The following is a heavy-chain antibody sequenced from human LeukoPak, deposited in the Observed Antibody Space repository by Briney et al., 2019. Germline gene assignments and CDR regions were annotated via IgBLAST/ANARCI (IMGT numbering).Heavy chain of an antibody. Sequence: PSETLSLTCTVSGGSISSYYGSWIRQPPGKGLEWVWHMYYSGSANYNPSPKIRVTIPVDPYKNQFSLKLSPVPAADTAVYYCARHLQPRGWHDYWGQGTLVTVSS. CDR3: ARHLQPRGWHDY. J-gene: IGHJ4*02. CDR1: GGSISSYY. D-gene: IGHD6-19*01. CDR2: MYYSGSA. V-gene: IGHV4-59*08.